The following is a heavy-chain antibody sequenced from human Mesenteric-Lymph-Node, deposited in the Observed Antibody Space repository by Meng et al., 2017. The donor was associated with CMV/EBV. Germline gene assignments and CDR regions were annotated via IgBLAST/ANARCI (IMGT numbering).Heavy chain of an antibody. CDR1: GFTFSSYS. D-gene: IGHD3-3*01. V-gene: IGHV3-21*01. CDR3: ARAQDFDFWSGYYGYYYYGMDV. Sequence: RGSLRLSCAASGFTFSSYSMNWVRQAPGKGLEWVSSISSSSSYIYYADSVKGRFTISRDNAKNSLYLQMNSLRAEDTAVYYCARAQDFDFWSGYYGYYYYGMDVWGQGTTVTVSS. CDR2: ISSSSSYI. J-gene: IGHJ6*02.